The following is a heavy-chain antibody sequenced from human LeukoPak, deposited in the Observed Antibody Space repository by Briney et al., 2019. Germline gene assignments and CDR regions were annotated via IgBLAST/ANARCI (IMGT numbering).Heavy chain of an antibody. CDR3: ASAVAGTTDAFDI. D-gene: IGHD6-19*01. J-gene: IGHJ3*02. Sequence: ASVKVSCKASGYTFTGYYMHWVRQAPGQGLEWMGWINPNSGGTNYAQKFQGRVTMTRDTSISTAYMEQSRLRSDDTAVYYCASAVAGTTDAFDIWGQGTMVTVSS. CDR2: INPNSGGT. V-gene: IGHV1-2*02. CDR1: GYTFTGYY.